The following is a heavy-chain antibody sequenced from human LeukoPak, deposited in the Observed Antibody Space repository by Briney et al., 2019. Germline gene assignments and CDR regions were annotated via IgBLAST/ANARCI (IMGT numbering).Heavy chain of an antibody. CDR2: IYYSRST. D-gene: IGHD3-3*01. J-gene: IGHJ4*02. CDR3: ATLKGDYYDFWSGYHQFDY. Sequence: SETLSLTCTVSGGSISSSSYYWGWIRQPPGKGLERIGSIYYSRSTYYNPSLKSRVTISVDTSKNQFSLKLSSVTAADTAVYYCATLKGDYYDFWSGYHQFDYWGQGTLVTVSS. CDR1: GGSISSSSYY. V-gene: IGHV4-39*01.